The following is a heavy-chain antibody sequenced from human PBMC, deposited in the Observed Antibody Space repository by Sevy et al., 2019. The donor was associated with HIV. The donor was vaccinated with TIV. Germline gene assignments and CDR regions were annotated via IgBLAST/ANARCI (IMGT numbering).Heavy chain of an antibody. J-gene: IGHJ4*02. CDR2: ISSSGAGT. CDR1: GFTFSSYA. D-gene: IGHD3-22*01. Sequence: GGSLRLSCAASGFTFSSYAMSWVRQAPGKGLEWVSGISSSGAGTYYADSVKGRITISRDNSKNTLYLQMNSLRAEDTAVYYCANNNSGYYYDYWGQGTLVTVSS. V-gene: IGHV3-23*01. CDR3: ANNNSGYYYDY.